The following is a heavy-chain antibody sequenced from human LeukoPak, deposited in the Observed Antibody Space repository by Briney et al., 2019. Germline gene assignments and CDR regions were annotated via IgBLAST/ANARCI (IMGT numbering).Heavy chain of an antibody. CDR3: VKDDGWFS. Sequence: PGGSLRLSCAASGFTFDYFAIHWVRQTPGRGLEWVSGISWNSEKIGYADSVKGRFTISRDNAKNSLYLQMNSLRPDDTALYYCVKDDGWFSWGQGTMVTVSS. D-gene: IGHD2-15*01. CDR1: GFTFDYFA. CDR2: ISWNSEKI. V-gene: IGHV3-9*01. J-gene: IGHJ3*01.